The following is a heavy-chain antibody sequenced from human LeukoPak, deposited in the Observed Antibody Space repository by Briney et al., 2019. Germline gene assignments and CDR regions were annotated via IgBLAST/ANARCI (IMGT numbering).Heavy chain of an antibody. D-gene: IGHD5-24*01. CDR1: GGSISSYY. CDR3: ARKNYHDAFDI. J-gene: IGHJ3*02. V-gene: IGHV4-59*01. CDR2: IYYSGST. Sequence: SETLSHTCTVSGGSISSYYWSWIRQPPGKGLEWIGYIYYSGSTNYNPSLKSRVTISVDTSKNQFSLKLSSVTAADTAVYYCARKNYHDAFDIWGQGTMVTVSS.